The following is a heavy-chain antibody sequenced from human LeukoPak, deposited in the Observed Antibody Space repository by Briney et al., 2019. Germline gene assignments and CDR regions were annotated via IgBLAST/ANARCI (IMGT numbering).Heavy chain of an antibody. CDR1: GGSISTYY. CDR2: IYYSGST. J-gene: IGHJ4*02. CDR3: ARARGAMGYYFDY. V-gene: IGHV4-59*01. D-gene: IGHD5-18*01. Sequence: SETLSLTCTVSGGSISTYYWTWIRQPPGKGLEWIGYIYYSGSTNYNPSLKRRITISVDTSKNHFSLKLTSVTAADTAVYYCARARGAMGYYFDYWGQGTLVTVSS.